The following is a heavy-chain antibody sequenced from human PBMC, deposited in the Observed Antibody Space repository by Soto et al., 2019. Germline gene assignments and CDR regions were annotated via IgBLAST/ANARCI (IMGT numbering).Heavy chain of an antibody. V-gene: IGHV1-69*02. D-gene: IGHD3-22*01. J-gene: IGHJ1*01. CDR2: IIPILGIA. CDR3: VTNRGYYDSSGSPH. CDR1: GGTFSSYT. Sequence: ASVKVSCKASGGTFSSYTISWVRQAPGQGLEWMGRIIPILGIANYAQKFQGRVTITAGESTSTAYMELSSLRSEDTAVYYCVTNRGYYDSSGSPHWGQGTLVTVSS.